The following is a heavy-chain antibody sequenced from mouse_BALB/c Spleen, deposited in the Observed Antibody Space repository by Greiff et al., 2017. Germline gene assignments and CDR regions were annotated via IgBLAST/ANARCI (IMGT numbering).Heavy chain of an antibody. J-gene: IGHJ2*01. CDR2: IDPANGNT. Sequence: VQLQQSGAELVKPGASVKLSCTASGFNIKDTYMHWVKQRPEQGLEWIGRIDPANGNTKYDPKFQGKATITADTSSNTAYLQLSSLTSEDTAVYYCARFLYGHYFDYWGQGTTLTVSS. CDR1: GFNIKDTY. CDR3: ARFLYGHYFDY. D-gene: IGHD1-1*02. V-gene: IGHV14-3*02.